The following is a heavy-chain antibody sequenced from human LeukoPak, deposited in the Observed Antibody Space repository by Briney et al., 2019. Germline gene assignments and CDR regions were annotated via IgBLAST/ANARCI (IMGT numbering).Heavy chain of an antibody. Sequence: GGSLRLSCTASGFTFGDYAMSWFRQAPGKGLEWVGFIRSKAYGGTTEYAASVKGRFTISRDDSKSIAYLQMNSLKTEDTAVYYCTRGAGGSSSWYPAIDFDIWGQGTMVTVSS. CDR2: IRSKAYGGTT. J-gene: IGHJ3*02. CDR1: GFTFGDYA. V-gene: IGHV3-49*03. CDR3: TRGAGGSSSWYPAIDFDI. D-gene: IGHD6-13*01.